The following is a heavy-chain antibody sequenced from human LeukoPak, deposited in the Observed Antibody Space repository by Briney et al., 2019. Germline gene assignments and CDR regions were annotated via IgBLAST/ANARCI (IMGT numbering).Heavy chain of an antibody. CDR1: GFTFSSYT. D-gene: IGHD6-19*01. V-gene: IGHV3-64D*09. Sequence: GGSLRLPCSASGFTFSSYTMHWVRQAPGRGLEYVSAITGSGGNTFYADSVKGRFTISRDNSKNTLYLQTSSLRAEDTAVYYCVKPTGKYNSGWYFDYWGQGTLVTVSS. J-gene: IGHJ4*02. CDR3: VKPTGKYNSGWYFDY. CDR2: ITGSGGNT.